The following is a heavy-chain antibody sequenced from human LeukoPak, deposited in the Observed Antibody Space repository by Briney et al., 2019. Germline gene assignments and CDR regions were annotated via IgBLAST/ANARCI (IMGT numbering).Heavy chain of an antibody. J-gene: IGHJ4*02. V-gene: IGHV3-48*04. CDR1: GFTFTSYA. CDR2: VSDSGSTR. CDR3: AREMGSTWNVPIDY. D-gene: IGHD6-13*01. Sequence: GGSLRLSCAASGFTFTSYAMSWVRQAQGRGREGVAYVSDSGSTRYADSVRGRFTVSRDDAKSSLFLQMNSLRAEDTAVYYCAREMGSTWNVPIDYWGQGTLVTVSS.